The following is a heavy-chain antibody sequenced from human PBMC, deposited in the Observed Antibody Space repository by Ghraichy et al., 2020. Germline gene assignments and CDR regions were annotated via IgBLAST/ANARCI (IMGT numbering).Heavy chain of an antibody. D-gene: IGHD3-22*01. V-gene: IGHV4-31*03. CDR1: GGSISSGGYY. Sequence: SETLSLTCTVSGGSISSGGYYWSWIHQHPGKGLEWIGYIYYSGSTYYNPSLKSRVTISVDTSKNQFSLKLSSVTAADTAVYYCARAAYDSSGYYAHYFDYWGQGTLVTVSS. CDR2: IYYSGST. J-gene: IGHJ4*02. CDR3: ARAAYDSSGYYAHYFDY.